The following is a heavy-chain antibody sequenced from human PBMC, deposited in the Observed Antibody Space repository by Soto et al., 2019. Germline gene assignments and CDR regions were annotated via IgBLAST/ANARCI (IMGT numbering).Heavy chain of an antibody. D-gene: IGHD2-2*02. CDR1: GFTFSSYS. V-gene: IGHV3-48*02. CDR3: ARDLFRKSVVVPAAIRYYYGMDV. CDR2: ISSSSSTI. J-gene: IGHJ6*02. Sequence: GGSLRLYCAASGFTFSSYSMNWVRQAPGKGLEWVSYISSSSSTIYYADSVKGRFTISRDNAKNSLYLQMNSLRDEDTAVYYCARDLFRKSVVVPAAIRYYYGMDVWGQGTTVTV.